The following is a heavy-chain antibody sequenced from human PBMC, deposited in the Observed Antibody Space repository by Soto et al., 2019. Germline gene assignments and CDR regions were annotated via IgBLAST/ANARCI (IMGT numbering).Heavy chain of an antibody. J-gene: IGHJ4*02. CDR3: ARHEVVVPAAIDY. V-gene: IGHV4-39*01. CDR1: GGSISSSSYY. Sequence: SETLSLTCTVSGGSISSSSYYWGWIRQPPGKGLEWIGSIYYSGSTYYNPSLKSRVTISVDTSKNQFSLKLSSVTAADTAVYYCARHEVVVPAAIDYWGQGTLVTVSS. CDR2: IYYSGST. D-gene: IGHD2-2*01.